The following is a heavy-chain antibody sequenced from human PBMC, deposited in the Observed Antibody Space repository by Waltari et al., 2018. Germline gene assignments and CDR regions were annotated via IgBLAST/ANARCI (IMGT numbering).Heavy chain of an antibody. CDR2: IYYSGST. D-gene: IGHD6-19*01. J-gene: IGHJ5*02. Sequence: QLQLQESGPGLVKPSETLSLTCTVSGGSISISRSYRGWIRQPPGKGLEWIGSIYYSGSTYYNPSLKSRVTISVDTSKNQFSLKLSSVTAADTAVYYCARHLAGGSGWDWFDPWGQGTLVTVSS. CDR1: GGSISISRSY. V-gene: IGHV4-39*01. CDR3: ARHLAGGSGWDWFDP.